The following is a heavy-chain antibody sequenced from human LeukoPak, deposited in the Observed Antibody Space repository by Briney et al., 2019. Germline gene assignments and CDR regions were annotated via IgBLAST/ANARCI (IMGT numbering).Heavy chain of an antibody. J-gene: IGHJ5*02. Sequence: EASVKVSCKASGGTFSSYAISWVRQAPGQGLEWMGGIIPIFGTANYAQKFQGRVTITADESTSTAYMELSSLRSEDTAVYYCARTNYYDSSGYYFPWWFDPWGQGTLVTVPS. V-gene: IGHV1-69*13. D-gene: IGHD3-22*01. CDR2: IIPIFGTA. CDR3: ARTNYYDSSGYYFPWWFDP. CDR1: GGTFSSYA.